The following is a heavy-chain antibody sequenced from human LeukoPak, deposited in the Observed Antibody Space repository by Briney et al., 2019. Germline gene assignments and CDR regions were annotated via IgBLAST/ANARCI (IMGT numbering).Heavy chain of an antibody. Sequence: GGSLRLSCAAPGFTFSSYAMSWVRQAPGKGLEWVAVIWYDGSNKYYADSVKGRFTISRDNSKNTLYLQMNSLRAEDTAVYYCARDCGYSYGYYYYYYGMDVWGQGTTVTVSS. CDR1: GFTFSSYA. CDR2: IWYDGSNK. J-gene: IGHJ6*02. CDR3: ARDCGYSYGYYYYYYGMDV. D-gene: IGHD5-18*01. V-gene: IGHV3-33*08.